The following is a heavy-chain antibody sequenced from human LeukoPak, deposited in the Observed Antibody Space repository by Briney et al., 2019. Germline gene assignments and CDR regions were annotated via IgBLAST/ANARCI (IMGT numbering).Heavy chain of an antibody. CDR1: GYTFTSYG. J-gene: IGHJ4*02. Sequence: SVKVSCKASGYTFTSYGISWVRQAPGQGLEWMGGIIPIFGTANYAQKFQGRVTITADESTSTAYMELSSLRSEDTAVYYCARGRTAMGLFDYWGQGTLVTVSS. V-gene: IGHV1-69*13. CDR2: IIPIFGTA. CDR3: ARGRTAMGLFDY. D-gene: IGHD5-18*01.